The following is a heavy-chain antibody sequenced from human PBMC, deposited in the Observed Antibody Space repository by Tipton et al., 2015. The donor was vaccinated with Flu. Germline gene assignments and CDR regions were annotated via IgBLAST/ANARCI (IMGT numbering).Heavy chain of an antibody. CDR3: AGDHPYNEDGMDV. Sequence: TLSLTCTVSGDSISRGSYYYNWIRQPAGEGLEWIGRVYTNTNTNYKASLKSRVTISVETSKNQFSLKLSSVTAADTAVYYCAGDHPYNEDGMDVWGQGTTVTVSS. CDR1: GDSISRGSYY. V-gene: IGHV4-61*02. D-gene: IGHD5-24*01. J-gene: IGHJ6*02. CDR2: VYTNTNT.